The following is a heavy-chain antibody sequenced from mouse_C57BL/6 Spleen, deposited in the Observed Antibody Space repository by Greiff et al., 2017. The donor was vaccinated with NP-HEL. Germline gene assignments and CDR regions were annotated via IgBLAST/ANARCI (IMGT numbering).Heavy chain of an antibody. V-gene: IGHV1-18*01. CDR3: ARYDDDGGYFDV. D-gene: IGHD2-3*01. CDR1: GYTFTDYN. Sequence: VQLQQSGPELVKPGASVKIPCKASGYTFTDYNMDWVKQSHGKSLEWIGDINPNNGGTIYNQKFKGKATLTVDKSSSTAYMELRSLTSEDTAVYYGARYDDDGGYFDVWGTGTTVTVSS. J-gene: IGHJ1*03. CDR2: INPNNGGT.